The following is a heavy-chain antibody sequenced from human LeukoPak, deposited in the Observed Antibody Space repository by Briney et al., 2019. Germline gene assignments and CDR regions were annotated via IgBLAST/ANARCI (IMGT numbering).Heavy chain of an antibody. J-gene: IGHJ6*02. V-gene: IGHV3-74*01. CDR2: INSDGSST. CDR1: GLTFSTYW. CDR3: ASTTMISYYYYAMDV. D-gene: IGHD3-22*01. Sequence: GGSLRLSCAASGLTFSTYWMYWVRHAPGKGLVWVSRINSDGSSTTYVDSVKGRFSVSRDNAKYTLYLHLNSLRAEDTAEYYCASTTMISYYYYAMDVWGQGTTVTVSS.